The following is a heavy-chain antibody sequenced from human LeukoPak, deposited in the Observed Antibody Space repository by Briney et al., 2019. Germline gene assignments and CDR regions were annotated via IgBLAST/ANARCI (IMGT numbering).Heavy chain of an antibody. V-gene: IGHV3-66*01. D-gene: IGHD4-23*01. CDR2: IIGGGGST. Sequence: GGSLRLSCAASGFIVSSNYMGWVRQAPGKGLEWVSGIIGGGGSTYYADSVKGRFTISGDNSRNTLFLQMNSLRAEDTAVYYCARVVGTTVVTPWGFDPWGQGTLVTVSS. CDR3: ARVVGTTVVTPWGFDP. J-gene: IGHJ5*02. CDR1: GFIVSSNY.